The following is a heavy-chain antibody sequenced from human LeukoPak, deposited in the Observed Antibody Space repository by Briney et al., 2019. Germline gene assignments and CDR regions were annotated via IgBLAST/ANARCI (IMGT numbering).Heavy chain of an antibody. CDR2: IYYSGST. CDR3: ARHFTMRISGNPYYYYMDV. J-gene: IGHJ6*03. CDR1: GGSISSSSYY. Sequence: SETLSLTCTVSGGSISSSSYYWGWIRQPPGKGPEWIGTIYYSGSTYYNPSLKSRVTVSVDTSKNQFSLNLSSVTAADTAVYYCARHFTMRISGNPYYYYMDVWGKGTTVTVSS. D-gene: IGHD3-10*01. V-gene: IGHV4-39*01.